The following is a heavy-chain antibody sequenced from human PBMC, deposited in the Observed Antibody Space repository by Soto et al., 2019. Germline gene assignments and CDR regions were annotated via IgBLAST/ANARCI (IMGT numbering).Heavy chain of an antibody. CDR2: MNPDSGNT. V-gene: IGHV1-8*01. J-gene: IGHJ5*02. D-gene: IGHD2-15*01. CDR3: AKTVGSFDP. CDR1: GYTFSSYD. Sequence: QVQLVQSGAEVKKPGASVRVSCKASGYTFSSYDINWMRQATGQGLEWMGWMNPDSGNTGYAQKFQGRVTMTRNTSINTAYMELSSLRSEDTAIYYCAKTVGSFDPWGQGTLVTVSS.